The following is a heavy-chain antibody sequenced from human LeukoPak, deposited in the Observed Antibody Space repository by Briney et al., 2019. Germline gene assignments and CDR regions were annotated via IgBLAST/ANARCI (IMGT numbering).Heavy chain of an antibody. CDR1: GFTFSSYW. Sequence: PGGSLRLSCTASGFTFSSYWMHWVRQAPGKGLVWVSHIGGDGTTTGYADSVKGRFTISRDNAKNTLYLQMNSLRVEDTAVYYCASSIVVPGQYWGQGTLVTVSS. J-gene: IGHJ4*02. CDR3: ASSIVVPGQY. V-gene: IGHV3-74*01. D-gene: IGHD6-19*01. CDR2: IGGDGTTT.